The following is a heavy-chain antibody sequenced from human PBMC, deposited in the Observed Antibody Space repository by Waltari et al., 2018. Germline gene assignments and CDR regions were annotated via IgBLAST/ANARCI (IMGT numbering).Heavy chain of an antibody. V-gene: IGHV4-61*02. D-gene: IGHD1-26*01. CDR3: ARGEQLHLIRRNSFDT. CDR1: GYSLNRGSSN. J-gene: IGHJ5*02. Sequence: VQLPESGPGLVKPSQTLSPTCRLPGYSLNRGSSNSASTPPPAGTDPGWHGGSWTRRPAGKGPGWIGRIYSGGSINYNPALESRVTISLDTSMNQFSLKLTSVTAADTAVYYCARGEQLHLIRRNSFDTWGQGTLVTVSS. CDR2: IYSGGSI.